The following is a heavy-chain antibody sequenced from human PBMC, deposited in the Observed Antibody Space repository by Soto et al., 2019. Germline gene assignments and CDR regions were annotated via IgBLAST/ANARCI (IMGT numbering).Heavy chain of an antibody. V-gene: IGHV4-4*07. D-gene: IGHD1-1*01. CDR1: GASISGFY. CDR3: VIDVTKPLRDWFDP. CDR2: IYATGTT. Sequence: SETLSLTCTVSGASISGFYWSWIRKSAGKGLEWIGRIYATGTTDYNPSLKSRVMMSVDTSKKQFSLKLRSVTAADTAVYYCVIDVTKPLRDWFDPWGQGISVTVSS. J-gene: IGHJ5*02.